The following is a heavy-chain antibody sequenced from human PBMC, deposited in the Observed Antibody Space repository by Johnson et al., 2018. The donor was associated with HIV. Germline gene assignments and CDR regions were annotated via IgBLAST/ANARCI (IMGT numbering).Heavy chain of an antibody. CDR2: ISWNSISI. J-gene: IGHJ3*02. CDR3: AKDRELLELSHAFDS. CDR1: GFTFDDYA. D-gene: IGHD1-7*01. Sequence: VQLVESGGGLVQPGRSLRLSCAASGFTFDDYAMHWVRQAPGKGLEWVSRISWNSISIRYADSVKGRFTISRDNAKNSLYLQMNSLRVEDTALYYCAKDRELLELSHAFDSWGQGTMVTVSS. V-gene: IGHV3-9*01.